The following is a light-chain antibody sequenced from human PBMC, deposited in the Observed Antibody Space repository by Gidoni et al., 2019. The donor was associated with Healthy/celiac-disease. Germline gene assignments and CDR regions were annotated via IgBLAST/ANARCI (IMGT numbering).Light chain of an antibody. CDR2: DVS. CDR3: CSYAGSYTYV. CDR1: SRDVGGFNY. Sequence: QSALTQPRSVSGSPGQSVNISCTGTSRDVGGFNYVSWYQLHPGKAPKLMIYDVSKRPSGVPDRFSGSKSGNTASLTISGLQAEDEADYYCCSYAGSYTYVFGTGTKVTVL. J-gene: IGLJ1*01. V-gene: IGLV2-11*01.